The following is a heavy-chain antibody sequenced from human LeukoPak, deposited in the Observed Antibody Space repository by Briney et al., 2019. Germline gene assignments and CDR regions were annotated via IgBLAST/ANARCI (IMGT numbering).Heavy chain of an antibody. CDR3: AKDRLVGGSDRHPLDY. J-gene: IGHJ4*02. CDR1: GFTFSSYT. V-gene: IGHV3-21*01. Sequence: GGSLRLSCAASGFTFSSYTMTWVRQATGKGLEWVSSISRSGDYIFYADSVRGRFTISRDNAKNSLYLQMTSLRAEDTAVYYCAKDRLVGGSDRHPLDYRGQGTLVTVSS. D-gene: IGHD1-26*01. CDR2: ISRSGDYI.